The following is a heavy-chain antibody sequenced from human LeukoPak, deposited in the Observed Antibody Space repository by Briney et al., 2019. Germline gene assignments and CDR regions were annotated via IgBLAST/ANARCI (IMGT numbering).Heavy chain of an antibody. CDR2: INHSGST. CDR1: GGSFSGYY. CDR3: ARETSSSWYLAFDY. Sequence: SGTLSLTCAVHGGSFSGYYWSWIRQPPGKGLEWIGEINHSGSTNYNPSLKSRVTISVDTSKNQFSLKLSSVTAADTAVYYCARETSSSWYLAFDYWGQGTLVTVSS. D-gene: IGHD6-13*01. V-gene: IGHV4-34*01. J-gene: IGHJ4*02.